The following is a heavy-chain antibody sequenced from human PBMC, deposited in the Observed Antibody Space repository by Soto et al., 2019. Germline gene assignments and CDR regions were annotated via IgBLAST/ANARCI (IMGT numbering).Heavy chain of an antibody. V-gene: IGHV3-30*18. J-gene: IGHJ6*02. Sequence: QVQLVESGGGVVQPGRSLRLSCAASGFTFSSYGMHWVRQAPGKGLEWVAVISYDGSNKYYADSVKGRFTISRDNSKKPFYLQMNSLRVKETAVYYCPKDLLGPAREYGRDFWGQGTRSPSP. CDR1: GFTFSSYG. CDR3: PKDLLGPAREYGRDF. D-gene: IGHD7-27*01. CDR2: ISYDGSNK.